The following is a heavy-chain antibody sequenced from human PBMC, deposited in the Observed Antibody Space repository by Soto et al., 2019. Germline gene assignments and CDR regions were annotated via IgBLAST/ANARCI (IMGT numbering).Heavy chain of an antibody. CDR3: ARGGEYRHQARTTEYFAMGV. CDR2: FIPIFGGA. J-gene: IGHJ6*02. V-gene: IGHV1-69*01. Sequence: VQVVHSEAEAMQPGSSVKLSCKVSGVTFSNAAFSWVRQAPGQGLEWMGGFIPIFGGAKYAQKFQARVKITAAEMTDIVNIAVTNLRIDDTAVYFCARGGEYRHQARTTEYFAMGVWGQGTTVTVSS. D-gene: IGHD3-10*01. CDR1: GVTFSNAA.